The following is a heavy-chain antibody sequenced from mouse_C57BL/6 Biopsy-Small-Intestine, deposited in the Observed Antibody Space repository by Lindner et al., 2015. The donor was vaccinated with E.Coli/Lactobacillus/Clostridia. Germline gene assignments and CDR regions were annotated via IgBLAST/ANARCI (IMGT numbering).Heavy chain of an antibody. CDR2: INPDNGVT. J-gene: IGHJ2*01. CDR1: GYTFTDNY. CDR3: VRLGYRYGY. D-gene: IGHD2-12*01. V-gene: IGHV1-26*01. Sequence: VQLQESGPELVKPGASVKISCKASGYTFTDNYMNWVKQSHGKSLEWIADINPDNGVTNYNQKFTGKATLTVDKSSSTAYMELHSLTSEDSAVYYCVRLGYRYGYWGQGTTLTVSS.